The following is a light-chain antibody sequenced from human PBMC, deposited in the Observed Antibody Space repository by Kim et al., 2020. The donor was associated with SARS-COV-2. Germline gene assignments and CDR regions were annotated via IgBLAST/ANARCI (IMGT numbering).Light chain of an antibody. CDR2: DAS. Sequence: SASVGDRVTITCQASQDISNYLNLYQQKPGKAPKLLIYDASNLETGVPSRFSGSGSGTDFTFTISSLQPEDIATYYCQQYDNLPYTFGQETKLEI. J-gene: IGKJ2*01. CDR3: QQYDNLPYT. V-gene: IGKV1-33*01. CDR1: QDISNY.